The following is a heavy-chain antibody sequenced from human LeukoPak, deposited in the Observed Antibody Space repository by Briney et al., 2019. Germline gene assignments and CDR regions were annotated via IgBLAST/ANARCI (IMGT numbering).Heavy chain of an antibody. Sequence: GGSLRLSCAASGFTFSSYAMHWVRQAPGKGLERVAVISYDGSNKYYADSVKGRFTISRDNSKNTLYLQMNSLRAEDTAVYYCARDSSSWYYFDYWGQGTLVTVSS. D-gene: IGHD6-13*01. V-gene: IGHV3-30-3*01. J-gene: IGHJ4*02. CDR3: ARDSSSWYYFDY. CDR1: GFTFSSYA. CDR2: ISYDGSNK.